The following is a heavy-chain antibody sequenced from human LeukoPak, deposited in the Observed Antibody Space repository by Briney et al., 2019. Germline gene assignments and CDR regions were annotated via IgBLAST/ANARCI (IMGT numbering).Heavy chain of an antibody. Sequence: GASVKVSCKTSGYTFVNYDINWVRQATGQRFEWMGWMDSRRGNTGYASKFQGRVSMTRNTSTSTAYMELISLTSEDTAVYYCARGDQGLNDYWGLGTQVTVSS. CDR1: GYTFVNYD. CDR2: MDSRRGNT. J-gene: IGHJ4*02. V-gene: IGHV1-8*01. CDR3: ARGDQGLNDY.